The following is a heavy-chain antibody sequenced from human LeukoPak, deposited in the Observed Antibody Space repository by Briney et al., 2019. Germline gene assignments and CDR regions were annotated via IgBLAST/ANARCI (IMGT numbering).Heavy chain of an antibody. CDR3: ARGYSNHAFDI. Sequence: SETLSLTCTVSGGSISSYYWSWIRQPPGKGPEWIGYIYYSGSTNYNPSLKSRVTISVDTSKNQFSLKLSSVTAADTAVYYCARGYSNHAFDIWGQGTMVTVSS. CDR2: IYYSGST. V-gene: IGHV4-59*12. D-gene: IGHD4-11*01. J-gene: IGHJ3*02. CDR1: GGSISSYY.